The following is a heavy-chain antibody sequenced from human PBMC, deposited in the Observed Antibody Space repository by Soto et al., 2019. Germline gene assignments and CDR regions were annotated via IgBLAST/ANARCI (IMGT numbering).Heavy chain of an antibody. CDR2: IDWDDDK. D-gene: IGHD6-19*01. Sequence: SGPTLVNPTQTLTLTCTFSGFSLSTSGMCVSWIRQPPGKALEWLALIDWDDDKYYSTSLKTRLTISKDTSKNQVVLTMTNMDPVDTATYYCARDQWLVPNYYYYGMDGWGQGTTDTVSS. J-gene: IGHJ6*02. CDR3: ARDQWLVPNYYYYGMDG. CDR1: GFSLSTSGMC. V-gene: IGHV2-70*01.